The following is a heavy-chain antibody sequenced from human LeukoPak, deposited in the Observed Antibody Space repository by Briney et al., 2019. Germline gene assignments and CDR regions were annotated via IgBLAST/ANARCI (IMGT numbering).Heavy chain of an antibody. CDR2: MNPNSGNT. V-gene: IGHV1-8*03. CDR3: ARGPITGTPFRYYYMHV. D-gene: IGHD1/OR15-1a*01. J-gene: IGHJ6*03. Sequence: ASVKVSCKASGYTFTSYDINWVRQATGQGLEWMGWMNPNSGNTGYAQKFQGRVTITRNTSISTAYMELSSLRSEDTAVYYCARGPITGTPFRYYYMHVWGKGTTVTVSS. CDR1: GYTFTSYD.